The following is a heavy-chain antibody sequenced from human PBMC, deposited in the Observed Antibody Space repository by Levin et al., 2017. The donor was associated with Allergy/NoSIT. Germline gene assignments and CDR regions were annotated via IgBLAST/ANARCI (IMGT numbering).Heavy chain of an antibody. D-gene: IGHD3-10*01. CDR1: GFTXXSXG. CDR3: AKDGAGSYYNALYYFDY. Sequence: SCAASGFTXXSXGMHXXXXXXXXGLEWAAVISYDGSNKYYADSVKGRFTISRDNSKNTLYLQMNSLRAEDTAVYYCAKDGAGSYYNALYYFDYWGQGTLVTVSS. CDR2: ISYDGSNK. J-gene: IGHJ4*02. V-gene: IGHV3-30*18.